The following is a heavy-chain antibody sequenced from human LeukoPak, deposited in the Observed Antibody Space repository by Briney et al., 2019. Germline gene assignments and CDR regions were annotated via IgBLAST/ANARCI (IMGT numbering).Heavy chain of an antibody. J-gene: IGHJ4*02. V-gene: IGHV3-33*01. D-gene: IGHD5-12*01. Sequence: GRSLRLSCAASGFTFSSYGMQWVRQAPGKGLEWVAVIWYDGSNKYYADSVKGRFTISRDNSKNTLYLQMNSLRAEDTAVYYCARGGVATIGIDYWGQGTLVTVSS. CDR3: ARGGVATIGIDY. CDR1: GFTFSSYG. CDR2: IWYDGSNK.